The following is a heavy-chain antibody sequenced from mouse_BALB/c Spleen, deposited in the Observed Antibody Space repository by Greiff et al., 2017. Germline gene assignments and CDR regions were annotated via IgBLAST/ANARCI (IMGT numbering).Heavy chain of an antibody. CDR1: GFNIKDTY. D-gene: IGHD1-2*01. J-gene: IGHJ2*01. V-gene: IGHV14-3*02. Sequence: EVMLVESGAELVKPGASVKLSCTASGFNIKDTYMHWVKQRPEQGLEWIGRIDPANGNTKYDPKFQGKATITADTSSNTAYLQLSSLTSEDTAVYYCARDYGLYYFDYWGQGTTLTVSS. CDR3: ARDYGLYYFDY. CDR2: IDPANGNT.